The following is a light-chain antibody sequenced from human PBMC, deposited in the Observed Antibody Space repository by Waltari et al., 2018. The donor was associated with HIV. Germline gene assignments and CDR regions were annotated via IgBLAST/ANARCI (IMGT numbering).Light chain of an antibody. CDR1: SSDIGGYNY. CDR3: SSYTSSRTVI. V-gene: IGLV2-14*01. CDR2: DVS. Sequence: QSALTQPASVSGSPGQSITISCTGTSSDIGGYNYVSWYQQHPGKAPKLMIYDVSTRPSVVSNRFSCSKTGNTASLTISGLQAEDEADYYCSSYTSSRTVIFGGGTELTVL. J-gene: IGLJ2*01.